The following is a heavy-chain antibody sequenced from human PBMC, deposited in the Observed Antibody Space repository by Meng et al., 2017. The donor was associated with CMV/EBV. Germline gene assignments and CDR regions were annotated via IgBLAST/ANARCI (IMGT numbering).Heavy chain of an antibody. D-gene: IGHD3-22*01. Sequence: YYGGWIRQPQGKGLEWIGSIYYSGSTYYNPSLKSRVTISVDTSKNQFSLKLSSVTAADTAVYYCARHRETYYYDSSGYYYVERWIDYWGQGTLVTVSS. J-gene: IGHJ4*02. CDR1: YY. CDR3: ARHRETYYYDSSGYYYVERWIDY. CDR2: IYYSGST. V-gene: IGHV4-39*01.